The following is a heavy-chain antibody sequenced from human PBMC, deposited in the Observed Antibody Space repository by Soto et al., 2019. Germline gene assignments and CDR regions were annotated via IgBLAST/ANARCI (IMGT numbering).Heavy chain of an antibody. J-gene: IGHJ4*02. CDR1: GGSISSGGYS. Sequence: SETLSLTCAVSGGSISSGGYSWSWIRQPPGKGLEWIGYIYHSGSTYYNPSLKSRVTISVDRSKNQFSLKLSSVTAADTAVYYCARGEVGAPYYFDYWGQGTLVTVS. CDR2: IYHSGST. D-gene: IGHD1-26*01. V-gene: IGHV4-30-2*01. CDR3: ARGEVGAPYYFDY.